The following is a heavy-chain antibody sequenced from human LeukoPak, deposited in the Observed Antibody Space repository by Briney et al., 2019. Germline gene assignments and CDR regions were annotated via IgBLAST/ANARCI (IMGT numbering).Heavy chain of an antibody. D-gene: IGHD2-15*01. Sequence: GGSLRLSCAAPRSIFSGYGMHWVRQAPGKGLEWVAVIWYDGTEKYYGESVKGRFSISRDNSKNTLYLQMNSLRVEDTAIYFCAREDLGFDCWGQGTLVIVSS. CDR2: IWYDGTEK. V-gene: IGHV3-33*01. CDR3: AREDLGFDC. J-gene: IGHJ4*02. CDR1: RSIFSGYG.